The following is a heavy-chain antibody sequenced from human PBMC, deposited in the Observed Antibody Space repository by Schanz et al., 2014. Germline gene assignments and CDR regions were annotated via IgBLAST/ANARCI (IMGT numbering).Heavy chain of an antibody. Sequence: QVQLVESGGGVVQPGRSLRLSCAASGITLSGYGLHWVRQAPGRGLEWVAFIRYDGSSKYYADSVRGRFTISRDNAKNSLYLQMNSLRAEDTAVYYCAKQHGVIQQVSDYWGQGTLVTVSS. CDR2: IRYDGSSK. V-gene: IGHV3-33*03. J-gene: IGHJ4*02. D-gene: IGHD3-22*01. CDR3: AKQHGVIQQVSDY. CDR1: GITLSGYG.